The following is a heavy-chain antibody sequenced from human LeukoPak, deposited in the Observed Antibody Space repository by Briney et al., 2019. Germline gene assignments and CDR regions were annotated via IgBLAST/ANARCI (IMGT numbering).Heavy chain of an antibody. Sequence: VASVKVSCKASGGTFSSYAISWVRQAPGQGLEWMGGIIPIFGTANYAQKFQGRVTITADESTSTAYMELSSLRSEDTAVYYCASWDYYCGGDCRFDYWGQGTLVTVSS. CDR2: IIPIFGTA. CDR3: ASWDYYCGGDCRFDY. J-gene: IGHJ4*02. CDR1: GGTFSSYA. V-gene: IGHV1-69*13. D-gene: IGHD2-21*02.